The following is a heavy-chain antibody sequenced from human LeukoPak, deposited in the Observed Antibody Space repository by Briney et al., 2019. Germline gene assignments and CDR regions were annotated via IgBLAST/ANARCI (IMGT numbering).Heavy chain of an antibody. CDR2: INHSGAT. CDR1: GGSFIGYY. J-gene: IGHJ5*02. CDR3: ARNSRNRSSTSCYPTHNWFDP. Sequence: PSEPLSLPCAVFGGSFIGYYWSWIRPPPGKGLEWIGEINHSGATNYNPPLRSRVTIPVDTSKNHFSLKLSSCTAADTAVYYSARNSRNRSSTSCYPTHNWFDPCGQATLVTVSS. D-gene: IGHD2-2*01. V-gene: IGHV4-34*01.